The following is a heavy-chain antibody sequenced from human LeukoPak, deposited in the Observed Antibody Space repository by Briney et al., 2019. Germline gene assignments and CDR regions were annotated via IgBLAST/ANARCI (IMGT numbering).Heavy chain of an antibody. D-gene: IGHD3-3*01. CDR2: SSAYKGNK. CDR1: GYTFTSYG. V-gene: IGHV1-18*01. J-gene: IGHJ6*02. CDR3: ARVSWSGYYDFWSGYYKAYYGMDV. Sequence: GASVNVSFKASGYTFTSYGLSWVRQALGQGVEWVGWSSAYKGNKYYAQKLQGRVTMTTDTSTTTAYLELRSLRSDDTAVYYCARVSWSGYYDFWSGYYKAYYGMDVWGQGTPVTVSS.